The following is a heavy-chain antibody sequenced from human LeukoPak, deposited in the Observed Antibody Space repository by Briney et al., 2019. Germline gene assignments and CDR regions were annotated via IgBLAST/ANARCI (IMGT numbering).Heavy chain of an antibody. Sequence: PGGSLRLSCATSGFTFSNFAMSWVRQAPGKGLEWASGITDSGGKTYYPDSVKGRFTISRDNSKDTLYLQMNSLRAEDTAVYYCAAQYSGTWYVGSYWGQGTLVTVSS. CDR2: ITDSGGKT. J-gene: IGHJ4*02. CDR1: GFTFSNFA. CDR3: AAQYSGTWYVGSY. V-gene: IGHV3-23*01. D-gene: IGHD6-13*01.